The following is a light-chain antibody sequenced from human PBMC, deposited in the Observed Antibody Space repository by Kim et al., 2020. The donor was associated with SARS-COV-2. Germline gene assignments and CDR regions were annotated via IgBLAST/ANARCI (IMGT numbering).Light chain of an antibody. Sequence: AVTISDPGTSRDVGGYNYVSWYQQHPGKAPKLMIYEVSKRPSGVPDRFSGSKSGNTASLTVSGLQAEDEADYYCSSYAGSNNLVFGGGTQLTVL. J-gene: IGLJ2*01. CDR1: SRDVGGYNY. V-gene: IGLV2-8*01. CDR2: EVS. CDR3: SSYAGSNNLV.